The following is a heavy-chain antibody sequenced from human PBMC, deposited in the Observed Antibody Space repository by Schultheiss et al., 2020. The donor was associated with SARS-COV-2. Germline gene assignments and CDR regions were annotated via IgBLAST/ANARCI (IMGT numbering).Heavy chain of an antibody. CDR1: GGSFSGYY. D-gene: IGHD7-27*01. V-gene: IGHV4-34*01. Sequence: SETLSLTCAVYGGSFSGYYWSWIRQPPGKGLEWIGSIYYSGRTNYNPSLKSRVTISLDTSKIQFSLKLTSVTATDTAMYYCARLDSDWGYIDYWGLGTLVTVSS. CDR3: ARLDSDWGYIDY. CDR2: IYYSGRT. J-gene: IGHJ4*02.